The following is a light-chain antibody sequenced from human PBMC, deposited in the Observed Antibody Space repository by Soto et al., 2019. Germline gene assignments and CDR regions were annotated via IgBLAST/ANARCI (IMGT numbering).Light chain of an antibody. CDR2: EVS. V-gene: IGLV2-14*01. CDR3: NSYTSSSTLV. Sequence: QSALTQPASVSGSPGQSITISCTGTSSDVGGYNYVSWYQQHPGNAPKLMIYEVSNRPSGVSNRFSGSKSGNTASLTISGLQAEDEADYYCNSYTSSSTLVFGTGTKLTVL. CDR1: SSDVGGYNY. J-gene: IGLJ1*01.